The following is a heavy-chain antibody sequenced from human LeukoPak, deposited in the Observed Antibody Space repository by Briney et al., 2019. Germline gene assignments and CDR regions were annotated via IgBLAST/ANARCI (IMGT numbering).Heavy chain of an antibody. Sequence: ASVKLSCNASGYTFTSYDINWVRHAPGQGLERKGWMNTNSGNTGYAQKFQGRVTITRNTSISTAYMELSSLRSEDTAVYYCARGGTIRPTYDWSDPWGQGTLVTVSS. V-gene: IGHV1-8*03. CDR1: GYTFTSYD. CDR2: MNTNSGNT. CDR3: ARGGTIRPTYDWSDP. J-gene: IGHJ5*02. D-gene: IGHD5-24*01.